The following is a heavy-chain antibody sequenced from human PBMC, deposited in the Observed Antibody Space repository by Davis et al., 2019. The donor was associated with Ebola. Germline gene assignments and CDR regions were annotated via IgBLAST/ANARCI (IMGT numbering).Heavy chain of an antibody. CDR3: ARVYSSNPPDY. CDR2: INPYDGNT. V-gene: IGHV1-18*04. Sequence: ASVKVSCKASGYTFTGYYMHWVRQAPGQGLEWMGWINPYDGNTNSALEFQGRVTLTTDTSTSTAFMELRSLRSDDTAVYYCARVYSSNPPDYWGQGTLVSVSS. D-gene: IGHD6-13*01. CDR1: GYTFTGYY. J-gene: IGHJ4*02.